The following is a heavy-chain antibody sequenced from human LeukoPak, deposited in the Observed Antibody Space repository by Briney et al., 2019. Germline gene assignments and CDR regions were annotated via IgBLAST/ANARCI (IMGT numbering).Heavy chain of an antibody. CDR2: ISGSGGST. CDR3: AARGITMIVVAPNFTDY. Sequence: PGGSLRLSCAASGFSISNSAMSWVRQAPGKGLEWVSAISGSGGSTYYADSVKGRFTISRDNSKNTLYLQMNSLRAEDTAVYYCAARGITMIVVAPNFTDYWGQGTLVTVSS. V-gene: IGHV3-23*01. J-gene: IGHJ4*02. D-gene: IGHD3-22*01. CDR1: GFSISNSA.